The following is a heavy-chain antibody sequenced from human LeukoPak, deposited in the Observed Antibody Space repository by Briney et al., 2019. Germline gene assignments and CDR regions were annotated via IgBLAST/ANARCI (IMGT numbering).Heavy chain of an antibody. CDR2: ISAYNGNT. J-gene: IGHJ3*02. CDR1: GYTFTSYG. V-gene: IGHV1-18*01. CDR3: ARDLRMIVVTDAFDI. Sequence: ASVKVSCKASGYTFTSYGISWVRQAPGQGLEWMGWISAYNGNTNYAQKLQGRVTMTTDTSTSTAYMELRSLRSDDTAVYYCARDLRMIVVTDAFDIWGLGTMVTVSS. D-gene: IGHD3-22*01.